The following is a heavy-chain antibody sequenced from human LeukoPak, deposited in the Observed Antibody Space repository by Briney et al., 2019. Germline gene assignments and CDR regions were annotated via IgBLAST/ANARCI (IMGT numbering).Heavy chain of an antibody. CDR3: ARAPERWYSYGSYTYYYMDV. CDR2: IYYSGNT. CDR1: GGSISSYY. J-gene: IGHJ6*03. V-gene: IGHV4-59*01. D-gene: IGHD5-18*01. Sequence: SETLSLTCTVSGGSISSYYWSWTRQPPGKGQEWIGDIYYSGNTNYNPSLKSRVTISVHTSKTQFSLKLSSVTAADTAVYYCARAPERWYSYGSYTYYYMDVWGKGTTVTVSS.